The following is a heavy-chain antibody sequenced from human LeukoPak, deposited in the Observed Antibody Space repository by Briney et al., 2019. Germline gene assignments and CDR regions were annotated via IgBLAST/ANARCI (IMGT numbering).Heavy chain of an antibody. CDR2: IIPIFGTA. CDR1: GGTFSSNA. J-gene: IGHJ4*02. Sequence: SVKASCKASGGTFSSNAISWVRQAAGQGLECMGGIIPIFGTANYAQKFQGRVTITADESTNTAYMELSSLRSEDTAVYYCARELGDCSGGSCLYFDYWGQGTLVTVSS. V-gene: IGHV1-69*01. D-gene: IGHD2-15*01. CDR3: ARELGDCSGGSCLYFDY.